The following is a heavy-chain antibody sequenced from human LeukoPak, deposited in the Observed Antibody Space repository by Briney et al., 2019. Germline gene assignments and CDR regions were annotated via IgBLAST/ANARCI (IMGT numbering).Heavy chain of an antibody. CDR3: ARLPRYYYDSSGYYPAFDY. D-gene: IGHD3-22*01. V-gene: IGHV3-20*04. J-gene: IGHJ4*02. CDR2: INWNGGST. CDR1: GFTFDDYG. Sequence: TGGSLRLSCAASGFTFDDYGMSWVRQAPGKGLEWVSGINWNGGSTGYADSVKGRFTISRDNAKNSLYLQMNSLRAEDTALYYCARLPRYYYDSSGYYPAFDYWGQGTLVTVSS.